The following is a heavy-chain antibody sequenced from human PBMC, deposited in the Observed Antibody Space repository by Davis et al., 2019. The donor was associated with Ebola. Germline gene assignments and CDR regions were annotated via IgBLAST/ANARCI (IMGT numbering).Heavy chain of an antibody. D-gene: IGHD3-3*01. CDR1: GFTFSSYW. CDR3: ARVATYYDFWSGLDY. Sequence: GESLKISCAASGFTFSSYWMSWVRQAPGKGLEWVAVISYDGSNKYYADSVKGRFTISRDNSKNTLYLQMNSLRAEDTAVYYCARVATYYDFWSGLDYWGQGTLVTVSS. CDR2: ISYDGSNK. J-gene: IGHJ4*02. V-gene: IGHV3-30-3*01.